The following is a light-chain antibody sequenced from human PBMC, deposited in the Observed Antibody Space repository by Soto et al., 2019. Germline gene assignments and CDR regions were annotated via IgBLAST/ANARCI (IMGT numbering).Light chain of an antibody. Sequence: QSVLTQPPSASGTPGQRVTISCSGRSSNIGSNYVYWYQQLPGTAPKLLFFRNNQRPSGVPDRFSGSKSGTSASLAISGLRSEDEADYYCAAWDDSLNGAVFGGGTQVTVL. V-gene: IGLV1-47*01. J-gene: IGLJ7*01. CDR3: AAWDDSLNGAV. CDR2: RNN. CDR1: SSNIGSNY.